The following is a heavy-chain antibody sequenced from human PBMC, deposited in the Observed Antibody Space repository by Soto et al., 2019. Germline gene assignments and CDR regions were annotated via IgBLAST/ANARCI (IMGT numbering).Heavy chain of an antibody. CDR2: IYYSGST. J-gene: IGHJ6*02. Sequence: QVQLQESGPGLVKPSQTLSLTCTVSGGSISSGGYYWSWIRQHPGMGLGWIGYIYYSGSTYSNPSLKSRVTISVDTSKNQFSLKLSSVTAADTAVYYCARETFTVTTSYYYYGMDVWGQGTTVTVSS. CDR1: GGSISSGGYY. D-gene: IGHD4-17*01. CDR3: ARETFTVTTSYYYYGMDV. V-gene: IGHV4-31*03.